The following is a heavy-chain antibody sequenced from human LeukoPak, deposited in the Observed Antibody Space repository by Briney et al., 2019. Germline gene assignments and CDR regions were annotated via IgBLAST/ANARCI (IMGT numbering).Heavy chain of an antibody. D-gene: IGHD6-13*01. CDR1: GSTFSAYA. J-gene: IGHJ4*02. V-gene: IGHV3-23*01. Sequence: ESGGGLGQPGGSLRLSCTASGSTFSAYAMTWVRQAPGKGLEWVSAISGNGAGTYYADSVKGRFTISRDNSKNTLYLQLNSLRAEDTAIYYCAKGRGTSSQYHFDYWGQGTLVTVSS. CDR3: AKGRGTSSQYHFDY. CDR2: ISGNGAGT.